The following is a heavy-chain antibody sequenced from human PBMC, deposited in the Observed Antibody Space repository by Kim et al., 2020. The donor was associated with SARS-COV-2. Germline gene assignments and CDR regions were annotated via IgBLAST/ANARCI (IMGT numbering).Heavy chain of an antibody. V-gene: IGHV5-51*01. CDR3: ARHDIARIGTTGGMDV. CDR2: IYPGDSDT. Sequence: GESLKISCKGSGYSFTNYWIGWVRQMPGKGLEWMGIIYPGDSDTRYSPSFQGQVTISADKSISTAYLQWSSLKASDTAMYYCARHDIARIGTTGGMDVWGQGTTVTVSS. J-gene: IGHJ6*02. D-gene: IGHD3-9*01. CDR1: GYSFTNYW.